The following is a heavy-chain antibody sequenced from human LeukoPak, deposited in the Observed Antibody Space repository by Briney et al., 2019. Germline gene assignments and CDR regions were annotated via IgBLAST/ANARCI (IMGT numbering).Heavy chain of an antibody. J-gene: IGHJ5*02. V-gene: IGHV4-34*01. CDR3: ARDAGFYAGIDH. Sequence: SETLSLTCAVYGGSFSGYYWSWIRQPPGKGLEWIGEINHSGSTNYNPSLKSRVTISVDTSKNQFSLKLNSMTAADTAVYYCARDAGFYAGIDHWGQGTLVTVSS. CDR1: GGSFSGYY. D-gene: IGHD2/OR15-2a*01. CDR2: INHSGST.